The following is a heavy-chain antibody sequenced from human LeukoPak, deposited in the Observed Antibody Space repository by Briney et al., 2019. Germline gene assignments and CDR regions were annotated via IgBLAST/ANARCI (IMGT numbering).Heavy chain of an antibody. CDR1: GYTFPAYY. CDR3: ARGNCSSTRCYNAGFDY. Sequence: ASVKVSFKASGYTFPAYYIHWVRQAPGQGLEWMGLINPNSGGTNYSQKFQGRVTMTRDTSISTASMELSRLRSDDTAVYYCARGNCSSTRCYNAGFDYWGQGPLVTASS. D-gene: IGHD2-2*02. CDR2: INPNSGGT. J-gene: IGHJ4*02. V-gene: IGHV1-2*02.